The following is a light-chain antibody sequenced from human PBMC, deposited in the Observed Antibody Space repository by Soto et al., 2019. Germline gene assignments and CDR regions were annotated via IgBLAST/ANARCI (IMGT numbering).Light chain of an antibody. Sequence: EVGLTQSPDTLSLCPGERAPLSCRSSQRVSTAYFAWSRQKPGQPPSLLIDVASNRTTGVPDRFSGSGSGAVFTLTISRLEPEDFAVYYCQQYGSSPPGFTFGPGTAVEIK. CDR1: QRVSTAY. V-gene: IGKV3-20*01. CDR2: VAS. J-gene: IGKJ3*01. CDR3: QQYGSSPPGFT.